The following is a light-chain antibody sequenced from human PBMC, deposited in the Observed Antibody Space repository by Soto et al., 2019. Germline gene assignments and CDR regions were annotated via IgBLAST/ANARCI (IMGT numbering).Light chain of an antibody. CDR3: PQDLQTPPT. Sequence: DTALSQSALSLTVTPGQPAYISCRSRQSLPDSKGYNLLDWYLQKPGQSPQLLIYLAYNRASGVHARFSGSGSGTDFTLTISRLQAEDVGVYYCPQDLQTPPTFGQGTKVDIK. CDR1: QSLPDSKGYNL. CDR2: LAY. V-gene: IGKV2-28*01. J-gene: IGKJ1*01.